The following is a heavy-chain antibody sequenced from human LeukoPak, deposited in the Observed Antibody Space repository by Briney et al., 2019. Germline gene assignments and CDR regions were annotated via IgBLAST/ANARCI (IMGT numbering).Heavy chain of an antibody. CDR2: IYHIGNT. J-gene: IGHJ2*01. Sequence: SETLSLTCAVYGGSFSGYYWSWIRQPPGKGLEWIGSIYHIGNTYQNPSLKSRVTISRDTSKNQFSLKLTSVTAADTAVYYCARSPRWFFDLWGRGTLVTVSS. V-gene: IGHV4-34*01. CDR3: ARSPRWFFDL. CDR1: GGSFSGYY.